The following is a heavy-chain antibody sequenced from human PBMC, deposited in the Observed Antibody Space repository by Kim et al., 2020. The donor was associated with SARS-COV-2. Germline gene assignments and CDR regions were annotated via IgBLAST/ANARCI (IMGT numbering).Heavy chain of an antibody. CDR3: AKDRGGYDDYYYYYGMDV. D-gene: IGHD5-12*01. Sequence: GGSLRLSCAASGFTFSSYGMHWVRQAPGKGLEWVAVIWYDGSNKYYADSVKGRFTISRDNSKNTLYLQMNSLRAEDTAVYYCAKDRGGYDDYYYYYGMDVWGQGTTVTVSS. CDR1: GFTFSSYG. V-gene: IGHV3-33*06. CDR2: IWYDGSNK. J-gene: IGHJ6*02.